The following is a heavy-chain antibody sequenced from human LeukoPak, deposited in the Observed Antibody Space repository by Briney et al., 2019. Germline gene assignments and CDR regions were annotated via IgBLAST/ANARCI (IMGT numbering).Heavy chain of an antibody. CDR2: VRYDGSND. Sequence: GGSLRLSCAASGFTFSNYGIYWLRQAPGKGPEWVAYVRYDGSNDYYTNSVKGRFTISRDNSKNTVYLQMSSLRPEDTAVYYCAKDSPEGEYCSSTSCSPDYWGQGTLVTVSS. V-gene: IGHV3-30*02. J-gene: IGHJ4*02. CDR1: GFTFSNYG. D-gene: IGHD2-2*01. CDR3: AKDSPEGEYCSSTSCSPDY.